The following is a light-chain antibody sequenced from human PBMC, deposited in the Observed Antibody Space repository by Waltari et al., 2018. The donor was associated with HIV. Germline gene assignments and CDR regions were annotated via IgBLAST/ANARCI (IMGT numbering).Light chain of an antibody. CDR2: ADI. Sequence: SVLTQPPSVSGAPGQRVTISCTGGSSNIGAGYDVHWYQHLPGTAPKLLIYADINRPSGVPDRFSGSKSGTSASLAITGLQTEDEADYYCQSYDSSLSGWVFGGGTKLTVL. CDR3: QSYDSSLSGWV. CDR1: SSNIGAGYD. J-gene: IGLJ3*02. V-gene: IGLV1-40*01.